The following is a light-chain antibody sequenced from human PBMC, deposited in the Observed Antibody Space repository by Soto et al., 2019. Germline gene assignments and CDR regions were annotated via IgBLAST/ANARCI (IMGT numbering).Light chain of an antibody. V-gene: IGLV2-11*01. CDR1: SSDVGGYNY. Sequence: QSALTQPRSVSGSPGQSVTISCTGTSSDVGGYNYVSWYQQHPGKAPKLMIYDVSKRPSGVPDRFSGSKSGNTASLTISGLQAEDEADYYCQTWGTGIPVFGGGTKLTVL. CDR2: DVS. J-gene: IGLJ3*02. CDR3: QTWGTGIPV.